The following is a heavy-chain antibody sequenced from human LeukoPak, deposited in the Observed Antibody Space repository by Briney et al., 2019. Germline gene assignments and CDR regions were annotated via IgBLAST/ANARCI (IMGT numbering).Heavy chain of an antibody. CDR1: GFTVSSNY. D-gene: IGHD3-3*01. Sequence: GSLRLSCAASGFTVSSNYMSWVRQAPGKGLEWVSVIYSGGSTYYADSVKGRFTISRDNSKNTLYLQMNSLRAEDTAVYYCAGQLRFWGDYYMDVWGTGTTVTVSS. J-gene: IGHJ6*03. CDR3: AGQLRFWGDYYMDV. CDR2: IYSGGST. V-gene: IGHV3-66*04.